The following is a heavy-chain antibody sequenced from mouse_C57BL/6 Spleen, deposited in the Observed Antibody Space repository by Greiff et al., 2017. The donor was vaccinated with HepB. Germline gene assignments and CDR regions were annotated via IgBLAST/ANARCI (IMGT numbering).Heavy chain of an antibody. CDR2: IYPGGGYT. D-gene: IGHD2-10*01. CDR1: RYTFTNYW. V-gene: IGHV1-63*01. J-gene: IGHJ2*01. Sequence: QLQQSGAELVRPGTSVKMSCKASRYTFTNYWIGWAKQRPGHGLEWIGDIYPGGGYTNYNEKFKGKATLTADKSSSTAYMQFSSLTSEDSAIYYCARRGLLSYYFDYWGQGTTLTVSS. CDR3: ARRGLLSYYFDY.